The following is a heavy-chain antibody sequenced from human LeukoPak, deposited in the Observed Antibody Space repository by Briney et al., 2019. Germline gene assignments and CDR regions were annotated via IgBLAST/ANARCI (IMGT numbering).Heavy chain of an antibody. V-gene: IGHV4-34*01. CDR1: GGSFSGYY. CDR3: ARHEYSSGVIDY. Sequence: PSETLSLTCAVYGGSFSGYYWSWIRQPPGKGLEWIGEINHSGSTNYNPSLKSRVTISVDTSKNQFSLKLSSVTAADTAVYYCARHEYSSGVIDYWGQGTLVTVSS. D-gene: IGHD6-19*01. CDR2: INHSGST. J-gene: IGHJ4*02.